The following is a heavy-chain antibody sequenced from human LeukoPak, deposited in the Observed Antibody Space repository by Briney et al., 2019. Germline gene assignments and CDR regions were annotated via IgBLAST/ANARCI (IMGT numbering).Heavy chain of an antibody. V-gene: IGHV3-21*01. CDR1: GFTFSSYS. D-gene: IGHD4-17*01. Sequence: GGSLRLSCAASGFTFSSYSLNWVRQAPGKGLEWVSSISSSSSYIYYADSVKGRFTISRDNAKNSLYLQMNSLRAEDTAVYYCARESLPQGDYGDYVGDYWGQGTLVTVSS. CDR3: ARESLPQGDYGDYVGDY. J-gene: IGHJ4*02. CDR2: ISSSSSYI.